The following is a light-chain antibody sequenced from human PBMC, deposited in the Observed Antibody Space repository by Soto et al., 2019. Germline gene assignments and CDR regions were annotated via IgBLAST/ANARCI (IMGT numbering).Light chain of an antibody. CDR3: QQYDSSPRT. V-gene: IGKV3-20*01. CDR2: GAS. CDR1: QSVGSY. Sequence: EIVLTQSPGTLSLSPGERATLSCRSSQSVGSYLTWYQQKPGQAPRLLIYGASSRATGIPDRCSGSGSGTDFTLTITRLEPGDFAVYYCQQYDSSPRTFGQGTKLEIK. J-gene: IGKJ2*01.